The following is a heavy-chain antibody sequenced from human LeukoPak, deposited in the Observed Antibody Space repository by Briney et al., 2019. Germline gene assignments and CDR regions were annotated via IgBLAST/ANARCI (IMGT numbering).Heavy chain of an antibody. D-gene: IGHD5-18*01. Sequence: ASVKVSCKASGYTFTGYYMHWVRQAPGQGLEWMGWINPNSGGTNYAQKFQGWVTMTRDTSISTAYMDLSGLRPDDTAVYYCAREGSGYTYGRGSYFDYWVHGILVTVSS. CDR2: INPNSGGT. CDR1: GYTFTGYY. J-gene: IGHJ4*01. V-gene: IGHV1-2*04. CDR3: AREGSGYTYGRGSYFDY.